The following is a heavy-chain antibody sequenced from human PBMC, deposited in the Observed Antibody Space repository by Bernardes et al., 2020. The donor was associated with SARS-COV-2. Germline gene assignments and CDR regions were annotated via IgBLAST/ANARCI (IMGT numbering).Heavy chain of an antibody. D-gene: IGHD3-16*01. V-gene: IGHV3-30-3*01. Sequence: GGSLRLSCAASGFTFSSYAMHWVRQAPGKGLEWVAVISYDGSNKYYADSVKGRFTISRDNSKNTLYLQMNSLRAEDTAVYYCARALGGGYYYGMDVWGQGTTVTVSS. J-gene: IGHJ6*02. CDR2: ISYDGSNK. CDR1: GFTFSSYA. CDR3: ARALGGGYYYGMDV.